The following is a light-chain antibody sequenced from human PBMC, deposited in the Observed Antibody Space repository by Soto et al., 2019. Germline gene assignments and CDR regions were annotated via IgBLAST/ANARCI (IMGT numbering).Light chain of an antibody. CDR3: HSYDSSLSGSV. Sequence: QSVLTQPPSVSGAPGQSVTISCTGGNSNIGASNDVHWYQQIPGTAPKLLIYGDNNRPSGVPDRFSGSKSGTSASLAITGLQAEDEADYYCHSYDSSLSGSVFGGGTKVTVL. CDR2: GDN. J-gene: IGLJ3*02. V-gene: IGLV1-40*01. CDR1: NSNIGASND.